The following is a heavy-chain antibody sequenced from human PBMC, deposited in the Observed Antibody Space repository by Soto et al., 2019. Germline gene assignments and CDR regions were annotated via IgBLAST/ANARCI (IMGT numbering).Heavy chain of an antibody. CDR1: GFTFRSFT. V-gene: IGHV3-21*01. CDR3: TRDASRDSSAQGWFDP. CDR2: ISSNSAYT. D-gene: IGHD6-13*01. J-gene: IGHJ5*02. Sequence: GGSLRLSCAASGFTFRSFTMNWVRQAPGKGLEWVSTISSNSAYTYYTDALRGRFTISRDNAKNSLHLQMNSLRAEDTAVYYCTRDASRDSSAQGWFDPWGPGTLVTVSS.